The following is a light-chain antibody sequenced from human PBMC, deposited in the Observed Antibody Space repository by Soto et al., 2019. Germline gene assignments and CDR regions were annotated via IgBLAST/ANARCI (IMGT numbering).Light chain of an antibody. J-gene: IGKJ4*01. V-gene: IGKV3-15*01. Sequence: EIVLTQSPATLYVSPGERATLSCRASQSLSSNVAWYQQRPRQAPRLLIYDTSSRASDVPARFSGRGSGTEFTLTIASLQSEDFAIYYCQQYTHWPRMLSFGGGTKVELK. CDR1: QSLSSN. CDR2: DTS. CDR3: QQYTHWPRMLS.